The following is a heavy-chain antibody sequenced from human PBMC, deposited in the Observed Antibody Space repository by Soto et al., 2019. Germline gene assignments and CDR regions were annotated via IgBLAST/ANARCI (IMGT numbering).Heavy chain of an antibody. J-gene: IGHJ6*02. D-gene: IGHD1-26*01. V-gene: IGHV1-69*01. CDR2: IIPIFGTA. Sequence: QVQLVQSGAEVKKPGSSVKVSCKASGGTFSSYAISWVRQAPGQGLEWMGGIIPIFGTANYAQKFQGRVTITADESTSTAYMELSSLRSEDTAVYYCARNELGATISFYYGMDVWGQGTTVTVSS. CDR1: GGTFSSYA. CDR3: ARNELGATISFYYGMDV.